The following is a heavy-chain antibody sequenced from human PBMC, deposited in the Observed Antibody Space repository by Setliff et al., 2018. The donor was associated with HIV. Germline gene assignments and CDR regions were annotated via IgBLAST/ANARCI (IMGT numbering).Heavy chain of an antibody. CDR2: IYTNGGA. V-gene: IGHV4-4*07. D-gene: IGHD3-10*01. CDR3: ARDRYYGSGSYYNYFDY. Sequence: SETLSLTCTVSGDSTRSYYWTWVREPAGKGLEWIGHIYTNGGADYHSSLKSRVTISMDAPKNQFSLKLTSVTAADTAVYYCARDRYYGSGSYYNYFDYWGQGILVTVSS. CDR1: GDSTRSYY. J-gene: IGHJ4*02.